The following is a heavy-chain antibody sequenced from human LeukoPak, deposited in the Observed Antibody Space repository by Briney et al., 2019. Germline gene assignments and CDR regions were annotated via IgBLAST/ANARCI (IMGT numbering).Heavy chain of an antibody. V-gene: IGHV3-53*01. CDR3: ARAQGPNYGSGNYLDY. J-gene: IGHJ4*02. Sequence: GGSLRLSCAASGFTVSTNYMTWVRQAPGKGLDWVPVIYSGGSTYYADSVKGRFTISRDTSNDTLYLQMNSLRAEDTAMYYCARAQGPNYGSGNYLDYWGQGTLVTVSS. CDR2: IYSGGST. CDR1: GFTVSTNY. D-gene: IGHD3-10*01.